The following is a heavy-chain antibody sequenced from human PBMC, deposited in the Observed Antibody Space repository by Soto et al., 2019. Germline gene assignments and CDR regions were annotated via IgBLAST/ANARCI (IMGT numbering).Heavy chain of an antibody. CDR2: IYYSGST. Sequence: SETLSLTCTVSGGSISSGGYYWSWIRQHPGKGLEWIGYIYYSGSTYYNPSLKSRVTISVDTSKNQFSLKLSSVTAADTAVYYCAREGGTYYYDSSGHDASDIWGQGTMVTVS. CDR3: AREGGTYYYDSSGHDASDI. D-gene: IGHD3-22*01. V-gene: IGHV4-31*03. J-gene: IGHJ3*02. CDR1: GGSISSGGYY.